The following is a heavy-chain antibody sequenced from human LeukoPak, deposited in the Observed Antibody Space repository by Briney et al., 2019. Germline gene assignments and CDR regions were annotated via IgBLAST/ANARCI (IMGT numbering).Heavy chain of an antibody. Sequence: GASVKVSCKASGYTFTGYYIHWVRQAPGQGLEWMGWINPNSGGTNYAQKFQGRVTMTRDTSISAAYMELSRLRSDDTAVYYCARSRQGAAGHYWGQGTLVTVSS. V-gene: IGHV1-2*02. D-gene: IGHD6-13*01. CDR2: INPNSGGT. CDR1: GYTFTGYY. J-gene: IGHJ4*02. CDR3: ARSRQGAAGHY.